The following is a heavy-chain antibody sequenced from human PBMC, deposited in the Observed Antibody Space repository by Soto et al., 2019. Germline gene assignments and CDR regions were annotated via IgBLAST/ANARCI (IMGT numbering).Heavy chain of an antibody. D-gene: IGHD1-26*01. CDR3: STYSGSSTIPAA. Sequence: EVQLVESGGGLVQPGGSLKLSCAASGYTFRDTALHWVRQASGKGLEWVARVAAKNENYVTTYAASVQGRFSLSRDDSKNSAYLLMNSLKTEDTAIYYCSTYSGSSTIPAALGQGTLVTVSS. J-gene: IGHJ5*02. CDR1: GYTFRDTA. CDR2: VAAKNENYVT. V-gene: IGHV3-73*02.